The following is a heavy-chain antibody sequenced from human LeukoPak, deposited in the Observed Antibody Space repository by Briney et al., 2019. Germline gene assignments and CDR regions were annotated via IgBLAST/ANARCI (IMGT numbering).Heavy chain of an antibody. D-gene: IGHD3-16*02. CDR2: ISGSGGST. CDR1: GFTFSSYA. V-gene: IGHV3-23*01. Sequence: GGSLRLSCAASGFTFSSYAMSWVRQAPGKGLEWVSAISGSGGSTYYADSVKGRFTISRDNSKNTLYLQMNSLRAEDTAVYYILKGGKDYVRRSYLDYWAQAPLVTVSS. CDR3: LKGGKDYVRRSYLDY. J-gene: IGHJ4*02.